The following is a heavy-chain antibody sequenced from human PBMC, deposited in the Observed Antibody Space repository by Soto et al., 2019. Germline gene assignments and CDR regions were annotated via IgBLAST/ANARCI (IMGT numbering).Heavy chain of an antibody. V-gene: IGHV1-2*02. Sequence: ASVKVSCKASGYTFTGYYMRWVRQAPGQGLEWMGWINPNSGGTNYAQKFQGRVTMTRDTSISTAYMELSRLRSDDTAVYYCASRSSGWYQTLDYWGQGTLVTVSS. J-gene: IGHJ4*02. CDR1: GYTFTGYY. D-gene: IGHD6-19*01. CDR3: ASRSSGWYQTLDY. CDR2: INPNSGGT.